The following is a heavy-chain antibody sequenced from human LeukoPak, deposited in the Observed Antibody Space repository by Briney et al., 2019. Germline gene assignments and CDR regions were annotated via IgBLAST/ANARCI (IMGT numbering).Heavy chain of an antibody. D-gene: IGHD2-2*01. CDR3: ARARYCSSISCREAFDI. CDR2: ISYDGNNK. V-gene: IGHV3-30-3*01. Sequence: GGSLRLSCAASGFPFSSYAMHWVRQAPGKGLEWVALISYDGNNKYYADSVKGRFTISRDNSKNTLYLQMNSLRAEGTAVYYCARARYCSSISCREAFDIWGQGTRVTVSS. CDR1: GFPFSSYA. J-gene: IGHJ3*02.